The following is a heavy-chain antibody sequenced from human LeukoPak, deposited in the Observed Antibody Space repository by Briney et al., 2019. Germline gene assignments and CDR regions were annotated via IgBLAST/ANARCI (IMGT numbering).Heavy chain of an antibody. Sequence: ASVKVSCKASGYTFTGYYMHWVRQAPGQGLEWMGWINPNSGGTNYAQKFQGWVTMTRDTSISTAYMELSRLRSDDTAVYYCARGRAAGTRRAFDIWGQGTMVTVSS. D-gene: IGHD6-13*01. CDR1: GYTFTGYY. CDR2: INPNSGGT. V-gene: IGHV1-2*04. CDR3: ARGRAAGTRRAFDI. J-gene: IGHJ3*02.